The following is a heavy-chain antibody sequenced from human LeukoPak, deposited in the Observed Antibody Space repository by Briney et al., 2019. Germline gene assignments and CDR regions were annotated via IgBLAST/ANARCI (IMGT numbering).Heavy chain of an antibody. CDR1: GFTFDDYG. J-gene: IGHJ1*01. V-gene: IGHV3-43D*03. CDR3: AKDYAGNFGEYFQY. CDR2: ISWDGIT. Sequence: GGSLRLSCAASGFTFDDYGMHWVRQAPGKGLEWVSVISWDGITYYADSVKGRFTISRDNSKNSLYLQMNSLRDDDTAFYYCAKDYAGNFGEYFQYWGQGTLVTISS. D-gene: IGHD2-2*01.